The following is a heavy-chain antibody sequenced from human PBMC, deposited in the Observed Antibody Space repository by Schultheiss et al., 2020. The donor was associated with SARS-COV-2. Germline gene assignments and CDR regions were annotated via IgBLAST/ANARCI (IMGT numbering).Heavy chain of an antibody. Sequence: GGSLRLSCAASGFTVSSYSMNWVRQAPGKGLEWVSIIYSGGSTYYADSVKGRFTISRDNYKNTLYLQMNSLRAEDTAVYYCARDRQGYDILTGYYKYYYYYMDVWGKGTTVTVSS. V-gene: IGHV3-53*05. J-gene: IGHJ6*03. CDR1: GFTVSSYS. CDR3: ARDRQGYDILTGYYKYYYYYMDV. CDR2: IYSGGST. D-gene: IGHD3-9*01.